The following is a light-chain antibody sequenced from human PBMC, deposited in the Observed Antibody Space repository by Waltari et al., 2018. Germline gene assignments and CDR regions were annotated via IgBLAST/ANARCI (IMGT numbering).Light chain of an antibody. Sequence: EIVFTQTTGTLSLSPGERATLSCRASQSVSSNYLAWYQQRPGQAPRLLIHGSSSRATGIPDRFSGSGSGTDFTLTISRLEPEDFAVYYCQQYGRSWNTFGQGTKLEIK. J-gene: IGKJ2*01. CDR2: GSS. V-gene: IGKV3-20*01. CDR3: QQYGRSWNT. CDR1: QSVSSNY.